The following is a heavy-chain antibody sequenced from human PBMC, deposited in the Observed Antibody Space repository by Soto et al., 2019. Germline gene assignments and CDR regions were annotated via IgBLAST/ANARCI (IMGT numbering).Heavy chain of an antibody. V-gene: IGHV1-69*01. CDR3: ARPTVYDSSGSDWYFDL. D-gene: IGHD3-22*01. J-gene: IGHJ2*01. CDR1: GGTFSSYA. Sequence: QVQLVQSGAEVKKPGSSVKVSCKASGGTFSSYAISWARQAPGQGLEWMGGIIPIFGTANYAQKFQGRVTITADESTSTAYMELSSLRSEDTAVYYCARPTVYDSSGSDWYFDLWGRGTLVTVSS. CDR2: IIPIFGTA.